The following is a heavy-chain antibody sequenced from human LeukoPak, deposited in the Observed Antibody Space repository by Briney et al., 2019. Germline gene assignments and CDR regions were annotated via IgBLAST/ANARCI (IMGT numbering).Heavy chain of an antibody. CDR3: ARDRGGAYDFWSGYYTGYFNY. CDR2: ISGSGGST. V-gene: IGHV3-23*01. D-gene: IGHD3-3*01. J-gene: IGHJ4*02. Sequence: GGSLRLSCAASGFTFSSYAMSWVRQAPGKGLEWVSAISGSGGSTNYADSVKGRFTISRDNAKNSLYLQMNSLRAEDTAVYYCARDRGGAYDFWSGYYTGYFNYWGQGTLVPVSS. CDR1: GFTFSSYA.